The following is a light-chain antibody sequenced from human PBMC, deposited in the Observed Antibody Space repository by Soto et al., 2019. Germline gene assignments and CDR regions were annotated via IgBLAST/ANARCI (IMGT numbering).Light chain of an antibody. CDR3: QQYNSWT. CDR2: KAS. CDR1: QSISRW. J-gene: IGKJ1*01. Sequence: DIPMTQSPSTLSASVGDTVTITCRASQSISRWLVWYQQKPGKAPKLLIYKASSLESGVPSRFNGSGSGTEFTLNITSLQPDDFATYYCQQYNSWTFGQGTKVEIK. V-gene: IGKV1-5*03.